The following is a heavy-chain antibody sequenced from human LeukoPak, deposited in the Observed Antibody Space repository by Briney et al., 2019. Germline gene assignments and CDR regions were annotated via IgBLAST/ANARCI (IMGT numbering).Heavy chain of an antibody. V-gene: IGHV3-30*02. CDR1: GFTFSSYG. D-gene: IGHD6-13*01. Sequence: GGSLRLSCAASGFTFSSYGMSWVRQAPGKGLEWVAFIRYDGSDKHYADSVKGRFTISRDNSKNTLYLQMNSLRPEDTAVYYCAKFHGYRSTWSPLDYWGQGTLVPVSS. CDR2: IRYDGSDK. J-gene: IGHJ4*02. CDR3: AKFHGYRSTWSPLDY.